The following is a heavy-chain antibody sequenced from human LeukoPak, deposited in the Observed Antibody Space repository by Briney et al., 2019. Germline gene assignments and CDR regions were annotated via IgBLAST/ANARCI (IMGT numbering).Heavy chain of an antibody. D-gene: IGHD6-13*01. V-gene: IGHV1-3*01. Sequence: ASVKVSCKASGYTFTSYAMHWVRQAPGQRLEWMGWINAGNGNTKYSQKFQGRVTITRDTSASTAYMELSSLRSEDTAVYYCARGLAAAAPRSWFDPWGQGTLVTVSS. CDR2: INAGNGNT. CDR1: GYTFTSYA. J-gene: IGHJ5*02. CDR3: ARGLAAAAPRSWFDP.